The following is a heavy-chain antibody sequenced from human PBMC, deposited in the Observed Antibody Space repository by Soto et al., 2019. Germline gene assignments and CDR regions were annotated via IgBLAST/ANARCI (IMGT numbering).Heavy chain of an antibody. Sequence: WASVKVSCKASGGTFSSYAISWVRQAPGQGLEWMGGIIPIFGTANYAQKFQGRVTITADESTSTAYMELSSLRSEDTAVYYCARGDHYYDSSGYVYYFDYWGQGTLVTVSS. CDR3: ARGDHYYDSSGYVYYFDY. V-gene: IGHV1-69*13. D-gene: IGHD3-22*01. CDR1: GGTFSSYA. J-gene: IGHJ4*02. CDR2: IIPIFGTA.